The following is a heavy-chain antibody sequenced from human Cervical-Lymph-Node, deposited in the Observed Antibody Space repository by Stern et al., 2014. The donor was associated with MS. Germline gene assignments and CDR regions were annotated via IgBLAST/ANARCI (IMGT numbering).Heavy chain of an antibody. CDR2: IGPDLCTT. D-gene: IGHD3-22*01. V-gene: IGHV1-69*01. Sequence: VQLVESGAEVKKPGSSVKVSCKSSGSTFRSHAISWVRQGPGQRLEWMGGIGPDLCTTNCAQTSQGIVTFTADESTSTAFMYLSNLISEDTAVYYCARGAFRSAAAYSSGWDALDIWGQGTVVTVSS. CDR3: ARGAFRSAAAYSSGWDALDI. CDR1: GSTFRSHA. J-gene: IGHJ3*02.